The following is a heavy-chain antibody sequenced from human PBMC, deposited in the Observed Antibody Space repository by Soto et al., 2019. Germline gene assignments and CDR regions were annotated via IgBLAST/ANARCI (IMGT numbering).Heavy chain of an antibody. CDR2: IYYSGST. CDR1: GGSISSYY. Sequence: LSLTCTVSGGSISSYYWSWIRQPPGKGLEWIGYIYYSGSTNYNPSLKSRVTISVDTSKNQFSLKLSSVTAADTAVYYCARIRGYSYGYHYYYYMDVWGKGTTVTVSS. V-gene: IGHV4-59*01. D-gene: IGHD5-18*01. CDR3: ARIRGYSYGYHYYYYMDV. J-gene: IGHJ6*03.